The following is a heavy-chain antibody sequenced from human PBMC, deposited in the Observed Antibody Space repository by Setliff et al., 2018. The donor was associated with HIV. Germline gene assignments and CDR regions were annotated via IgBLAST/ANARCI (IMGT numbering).Heavy chain of an antibody. CDR3: VRDSYSFYDGTYSYFPLDS. CDR2: VSGTGGET. CDR1: GFTFRNHA. Sequence: PGGSLRLSCAASGFTFRNHAMNWVRQAPGKELEWVSAVSGTGGETYYADSVKGRFTISRDNSKNSLYLQMTSLRGEDTAIYYCVRDSYSFYDGTYSYFPLDSWGQGSLVTVSS. D-gene: IGHD3-22*01. J-gene: IGHJ4*02. V-gene: IGHV3-23*01.